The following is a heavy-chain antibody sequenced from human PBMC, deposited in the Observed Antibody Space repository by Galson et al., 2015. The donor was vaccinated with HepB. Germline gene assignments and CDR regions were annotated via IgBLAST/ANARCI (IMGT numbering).Heavy chain of an antibody. D-gene: IGHD2-15*01. CDR1: GFIFSSHA. CDR3: ATVGYSGGTWYSDYYGMDV. V-gene: IGHV3-30*04. CDR2: ISYEGSDK. J-gene: IGHJ6*02. Sequence: SLRLSCAASGFIFSSHAMHWARQAPGKGLEWVALISYEGSDKYYADSVKGRFTISRDNSKNTLYLQMNSLGGEDTAVYYCATVGYSGGTWYSDYYGMDVWSQGTTVIVSS.